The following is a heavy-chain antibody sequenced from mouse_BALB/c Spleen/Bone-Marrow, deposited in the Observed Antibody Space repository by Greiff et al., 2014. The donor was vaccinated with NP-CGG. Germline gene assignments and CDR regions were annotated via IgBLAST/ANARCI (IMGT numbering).Heavy chain of an antibody. CDR3: ARDGNYPAWFAY. J-gene: IGHJ3*01. CDR2: IYPGGGDT. D-gene: IGHD2-1*01. CDR1: GYTFTSYW. Sequence: QVQLQQSGAELARPGASVKLSCKASGYTFTSYWMQWVKQRPGQGLEWIGAIYPGGGDTRYTQKFKGKATLTADKSSSTAYMQLSSLASEDSAVYYCARDGNYPAWFAYWGQGTLVTVSA. V-gene: IGHV1-87*01.